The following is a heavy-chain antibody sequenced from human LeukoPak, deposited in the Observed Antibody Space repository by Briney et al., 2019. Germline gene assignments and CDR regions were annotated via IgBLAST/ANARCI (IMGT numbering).Heavy chain of an antibody. CDR2: ISYDGRNK. CDR3: ARDDTVGPYYYHGMDV. D-gene: IGHD5-18*01. V-gene: IGHV3-30-3*01. CDR1: GFTFNSYA. Sequence: PGRSLRLSCAASGFTFNSYAMHWVRQAPGKGLEWVAFISYDGRNKQYADYVKGRFTISRDNSKNTLDLQMNSLRAKDTALYYCARDDTVGPYYYHGMDVWGQGTTVTVSS. J-gene: IGHJ6*02.